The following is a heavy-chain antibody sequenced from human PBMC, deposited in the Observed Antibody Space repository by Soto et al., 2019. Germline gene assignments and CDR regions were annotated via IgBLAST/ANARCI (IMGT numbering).Heavy chain of an antibody. Sequence: EVRLVESGGGLIQPGKSLRLSCVASGFSVSANYMTWVRQAPGKGLEWVSVIHGGGNTYYADSVEGRFTISRDDSKNIVHLQMESLRADDTAVYYCAKVLYEYLWGSYRSTGNFDSWGQGALVTVSS. J-gene: IGHJ4*02. CDR2: IHGGGNT. CDR1: GFSVSANY. V-gene: IGHV3-53*01. D-gene: IGHD3-16*02. CDR3: AKVLYEYLWGSYRSTGNFDS.